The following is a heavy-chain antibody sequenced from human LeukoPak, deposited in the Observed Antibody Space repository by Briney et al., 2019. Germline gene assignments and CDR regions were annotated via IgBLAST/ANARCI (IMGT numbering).Heavy chain of an antibody. CDR3: ARTVAWGYYFDY. Sequence: PGGSLRLSCAASGFTFRSYAMHWVRQAPGKGLEWVAIISYDGSDKYYADSVKGRFTISRDNSKNTLYLQMNSLRAEDTAVYYCARTVAWGYYFDYWGQGTLVTVSS. D-gene: IGHD3-16*01. CDR1: GFTFRSYA. V-gene: IGHV3-30-3*01. CDR2: ISYDGSDK. J-gene: IGHJ4*02.